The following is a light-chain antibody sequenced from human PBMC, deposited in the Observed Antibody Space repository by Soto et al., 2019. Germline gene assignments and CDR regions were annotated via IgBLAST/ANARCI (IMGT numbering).Light chain of an antibody. J-gene: IGKJ4*01. V-gene: IGKV1-5*03. CDR2: KAS. CDR1: QSISSW. CDR3: QQYKSFSLT. Sequence: DIQMTQSPSTLSASVGDRVTITCRASQSISSWLAWYQQKPGKAPKLLIYKASSLESGVPSRFSGSGSGTAFSLTIRSLQPDYFAIYYCQQYKSFSLTFGGGTKVEIK.